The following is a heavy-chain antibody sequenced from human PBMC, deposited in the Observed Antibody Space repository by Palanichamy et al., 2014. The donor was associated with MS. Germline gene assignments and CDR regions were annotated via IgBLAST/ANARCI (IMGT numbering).Heavy chain of an antibody. CDR1: GGSISSSSYS. CDR3: ARRVRGNRSSSWYLIDY. V-gene: IGHV4-39*01. D-gene: IGHD6-13*01. Sequence: QLQLQESGPGLVKPSETLSLTCTVSGGSISSSSYSWGWIRQPPGKGLEWIGSIDYSGTTHYNPALKSRVTISVDTSKNQFSLKLSSVTAAGTAVYYCARRVRGNRSSSWYLIDYWGQGTLVTVAS. CDR2: IDYSGTT. J-gene: IGHJ4*02.